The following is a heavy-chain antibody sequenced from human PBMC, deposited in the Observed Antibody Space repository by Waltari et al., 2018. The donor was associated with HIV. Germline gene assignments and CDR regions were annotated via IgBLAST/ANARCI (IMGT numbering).Heavy chain of an antibody. CDR3: ARDRVGYCSSTSCYGGMDV. Sequence: QVQLQESGPGLVKPSETLSLTCTVSGYSISSGYYWGWIRQPPGKGLEWIGSIYHSGSTYYNPSLKSRVTISVDTSKNQFSLKLSSVTAADTAVYYCARDRVGYCSSTSCYGGMDVWGQGTTVTVSS. J-gene: IGHJ6*02. CDR2: IYHSGST. V-gene: IGHV4-38-2*02. CDR1: GYSISSGYY. D-gene: IGHD2-2*01.